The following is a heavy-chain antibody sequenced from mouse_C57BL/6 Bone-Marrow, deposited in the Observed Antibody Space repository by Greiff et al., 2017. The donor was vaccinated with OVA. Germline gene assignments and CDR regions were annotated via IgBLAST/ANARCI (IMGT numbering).Heavy chain of an antibody. CDR3: ARDRDYYGSSYWYFEV. J-gene: IGHJ1*03. V-gene: IGHV5-16*01. D-gene: IGHD1-1*01. CDR2: INYDGSST. CDR1: GFTFSDYY. Sequence: EVMLVESEGGLVQPGSSMKLSCTASGFTFSDYYMAWVRQVPEKGLEWVANINYDGSSTYYLDSLKSRFIISRDNAKNILYLQMSSLKSEDTATYYCARDRDYYGSSYWYFEVWGTGTTVTVSS.